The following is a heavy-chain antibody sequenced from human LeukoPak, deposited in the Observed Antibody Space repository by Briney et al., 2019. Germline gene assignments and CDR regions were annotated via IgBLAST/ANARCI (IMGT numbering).Heavy chain of an antibody. CDR2: INPNSGGT. D-gene: IGHD3-3*01. V-gene: IGHV1-2*02. Sequence: ASVKVSCKASGYTFTSYYMHWVRQAPGQGLEWMGWINPNSGGTNYAQKFQGRVTMTRDTSISTAYMELSRLRSDDTAVYYCARSHTIFGEVGMDVWGKGTTVTVSS. CDR1: GYTFTSYY. CDR3: ARSHTIFGEVGMDV. J-gene: IGHJ6*04.